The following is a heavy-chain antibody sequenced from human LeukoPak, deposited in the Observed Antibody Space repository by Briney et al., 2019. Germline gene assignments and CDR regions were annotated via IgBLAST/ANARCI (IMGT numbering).Heavy chain of an antibody. CDR3: VREIFGLDY. V-gene: IGHV3-7*01. Sequence: RGSLRLSCAASGFTFSSYWMNWVRQAPGKGLEGVANINREGSKKYYVDSVKGRFTISRDNAKNSLYLQMNSLRAEDAAVYYCVREIFGLDYWGQGTLVTVSS. CDR1: GFTFSSYW. CDR2: INREGSKK. D-gene: IGHD3-10*01. J-gene: IGHJ4*02.